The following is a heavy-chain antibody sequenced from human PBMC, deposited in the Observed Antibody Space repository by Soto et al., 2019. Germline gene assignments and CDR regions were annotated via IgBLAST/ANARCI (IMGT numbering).Heavy chain of an antibody. D-gene: IGHD3-3*01. J-gene: IGHJ3*02. V-gene: IGHV3-33*01. CDR3: ARDAPDYDFWRSNTGGAFDI. Sequence: HPGGSLRLSCSASGFTFSSYGMHWVRQAPGKGLEWVAVIWYDGSNKYYADSVKGRFTISRDNSKNTLYLQMNSLRAEDTAVYYCARDAPDYDFWRSNTGGAFDIWGQGTMVTVSS. CDR1: GFTFSSYG. CDR2: IWYDGSNK.